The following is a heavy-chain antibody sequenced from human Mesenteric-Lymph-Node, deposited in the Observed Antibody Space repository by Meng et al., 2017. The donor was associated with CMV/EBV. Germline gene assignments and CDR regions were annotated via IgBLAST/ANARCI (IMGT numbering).Heavy chain of an antibody. Sequence: GESLKISCAATGFTFRDYGMHWVRLAPDKGLEWVAFIRYDGSDKYYLESVKGRFTISRDNAKNSLYLQMNSLRAEDTAVYYCARVQFVDTAMVVIASDAFDIWGQGTMVTVSS. CDR2: IRYDGSDK. CDR1: GFTFRDYG. J-gene: IGHJ3*02. D-gene: IGHD5-18*01. CDR3: ARVQFVDTAMVVIASDAFDI. V-gene: IGHV3-30*02.